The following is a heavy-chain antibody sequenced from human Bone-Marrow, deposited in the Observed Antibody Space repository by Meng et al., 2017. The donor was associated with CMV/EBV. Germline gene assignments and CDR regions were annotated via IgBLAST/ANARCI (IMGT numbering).Heavy chain of an antibody. CDR3: ARGLGRKALKDAFDF. Sequence: ASVKVSCKASGYTFTAHYFHWVRQAPGQGLEWMGWIHPHRGDTNYAQQFQGRVTLTRDTSINTGYMELTRLTSDDTAVYYCARGLGRKALKDAFDFWGRGTVVTVSS. V-gene: IGHV1-2*02. J-gene: IGHJ3*01. CDR2: IHPHRGDT. CDR1: GYTFTAHY. D-gene: IGHD3-16*01.